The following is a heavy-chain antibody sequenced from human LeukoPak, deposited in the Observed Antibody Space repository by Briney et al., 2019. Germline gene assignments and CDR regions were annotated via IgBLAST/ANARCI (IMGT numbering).Heavy chain of an antibody. J-gene: IGHJ3*02. Sequence: SETLSLTCTVSGGSISSYYWSWIRQPPGKGLEWIGYIYDSGSTNYNPSLKSRVTISVDTSKNQFSLKVSSVTAADTAVYYCASLTTADAFDIWGQGTMVTVSS. CDR3: ASLTTADAFDI. D-gene: IGHD3-22*01. V-gene: IGHV4-59*01. CDR1: GGSISSYY. CDR2: IYDSGST.